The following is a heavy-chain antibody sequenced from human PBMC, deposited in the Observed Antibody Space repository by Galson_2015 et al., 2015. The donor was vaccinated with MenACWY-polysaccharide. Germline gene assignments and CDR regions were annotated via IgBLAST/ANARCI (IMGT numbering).Heavy chain of an antibody. CDR3: ARLSGYTYRSPYYSDY. D-gene: IGHD5-12*01. Sequence: SLRLSCAAAGFTFSGYAMSWVRQAPGKGLEWVSSMSGSGGSTYYGDSVKGRFTISRDNYKNTLYLQMNSLRAEDTAINYCARLSGYTYRSPYYSDYWGQGTLVTVSS. J-gene: IGHJ4*02. CDR1: GFTFSGYA. CDR2: MSGSGGST. V-gene: IGHV3-23*01.